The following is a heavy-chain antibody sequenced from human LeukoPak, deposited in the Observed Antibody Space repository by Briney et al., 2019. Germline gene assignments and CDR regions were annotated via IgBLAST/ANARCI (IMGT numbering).Heavy chain of an antibody. Sequence: SVKVSCKASGGSFRGHGISWVRQAPGQGPQWMGGIIPVFHTTNYAQEFQGRVTLIIDESTSMAYMELSSLRSDDTAVYFCARARSTVLNDAYDIWGQGTMVTVPS. V-gene: IGHV1-69*05. D-gene: IGHD2-2*01. CDR1: GGSFRGHG. CDR2: IIPVFHTT. CDR3: ARARSTVLNDAYDI. J-gene: IGHJ3*02.